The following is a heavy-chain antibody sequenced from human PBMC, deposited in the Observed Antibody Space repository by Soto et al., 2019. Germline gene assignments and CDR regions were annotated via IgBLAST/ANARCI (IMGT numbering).Heavy chain of an antibody. V-gene: IGHV1-2*02. CDR3: ARDLLSGDCQYYFDY. CDR2: INTNSGGK. D-gene: IGHD2-21*02. Sequence: ASVKVACKASGYSFTCYYIYWLRQAPGQGLEWLGWINTNSGGKNYAQNFKGRVTMTRETSISTAYMELSSLRSDDTAVYYCARDLLSGDCQYYFDYWGQGTLVTVSS. CDR1: GYSFTCYY. J-gene: IGHJ4*02.